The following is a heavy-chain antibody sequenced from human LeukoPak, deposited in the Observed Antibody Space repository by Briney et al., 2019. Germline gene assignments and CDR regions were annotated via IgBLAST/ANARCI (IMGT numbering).Heavy chain of an antibody. J-gene: IGHJ5*02. CDR3: ARAVYGGYVRMEYWFDP. Sequence: GGSLRLSCAASGFTVSSNYMSWVRQAPGKGLEWVSVIYSGGSTNYADSVKGRFTISRDNSKNTLYLQMNSLRAEDTAVYYCARAVYGGYVRMEYWFDPWGQGTLVTVSS. CDR1: GFTVSSNY. D-gene: IGHD4-17*01. CDR2: IYSGGST. V-gene: IGHV3-66*01.